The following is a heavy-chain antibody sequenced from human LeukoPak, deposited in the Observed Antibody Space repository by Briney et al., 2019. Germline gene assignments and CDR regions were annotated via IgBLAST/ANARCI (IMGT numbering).Heavy chain of an antibody. CDR3: ARVVGLTGYSSNWYSGYYYYMDV. V-gene: IGHV1-69*06. Sequence: SVKVPCKASGGTFSSYAITWVRQTPGQGLEWMGGIIPIFGTTNYAQKFQDRVTITADKSTSTAYMKLSSLRSEDTAVYYCARVVGLTGYSSNWYSGYYYYMDVWGKGTTVTVSS. J-gene: IGHJ6*03. CDR2: IIPIFGTT. D-gene: IGHD6-13*01. CDR1: GGTFSSYA.